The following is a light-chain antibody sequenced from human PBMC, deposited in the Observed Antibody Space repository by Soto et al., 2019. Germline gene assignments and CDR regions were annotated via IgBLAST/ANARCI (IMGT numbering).Light chain of an antibody. J-gene: IGLJ2*01. CDR1: SSHVGGYNY. Sequence: QSALTQPPSASGSPGQSVTISCTGTSSHVGGYNYVSRYQQHPGKAPKLMISEVSKRPSGVPDRFSGSKSGNTASLTVSGLQAEDEADYYCSSFAGNNNLVFGGGTKVTVL. CDR3: SSFAGNNNLV. V-gene: IGLV2-8*01. CDR2: EVS.